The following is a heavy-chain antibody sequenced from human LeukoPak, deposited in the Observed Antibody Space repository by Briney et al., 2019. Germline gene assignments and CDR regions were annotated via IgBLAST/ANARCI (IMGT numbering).Heavy chain of an antibody. D-gene: IGHD6-13*01. CDR1: GASISSGSHY. CDR3: ARDWYSSSLDNWFDP. V-gene: IGHV4-61*02. CDR2: LYVSSDT. J-gene: IGHJ5*02. Sequence: PSETLSLTCTVSGASISSGSHYWSWLRQPAGQGLEWIGRLYVSSDTTYNPSLKSRVTISADTSKNQFSLKLSSVTAADTAVYYCARDWYSSSLDNWFDPWGEGILVTVS.